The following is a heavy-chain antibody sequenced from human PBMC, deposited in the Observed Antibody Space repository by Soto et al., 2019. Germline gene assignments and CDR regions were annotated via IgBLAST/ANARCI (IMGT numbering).Heavy chain of an antibody. Sequence: QVHLVQSGAEVKKPGASVKVSCKASGYTFTSYGITWVRQAPGQGLEWMGWISAHNGNTDHAQKLQGRVIVTRDTPTSPASMERRSLRSDDPAVYYCARGRYGDYWGQGALVTVSS. D-gene: IGHD1-1*01. V-gene: IGHV1-18*01. CDR2: ISAHNGNT. J-gene: IGHJ4*02. CDR3: ARGRYGDY. CDR1: GYTFTSYG.